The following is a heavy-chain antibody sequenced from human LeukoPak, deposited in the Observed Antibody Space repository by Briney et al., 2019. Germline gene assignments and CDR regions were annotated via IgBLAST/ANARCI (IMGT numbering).Heavy chain of an antibody. V-gene: IGHV3-21*01. CDR3: ARDLGVGPTSYYFDY. J-gene: IGHJ4*02. Sequence: GGSLRLSCAASGFTFSRYSMNWVRQAPGKGLEWVSSISSSRNYIYYADSLKGRFTISRDNAKNSLYLQMNSLRAEDTAVCYCARDLGVGPTSYYFDYWGQGTLVTVSS. CDR1: GFTFSRYS. CDR2: ISSSRNYI. D-gene: IGHD1-26*01.